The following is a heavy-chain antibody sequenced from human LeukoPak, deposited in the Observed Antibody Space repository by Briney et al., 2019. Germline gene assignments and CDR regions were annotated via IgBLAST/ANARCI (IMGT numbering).Heavy chain of an antibody. CDR3: ARWTNDYGGN. J-gene: IGHJ4*02. V-gene: IGHV4-34*01. CDR1: GGSFSGYY. D-gene: IGHD4-23*01. CDR2: INHSGST. Sequence: SETLSLTCAVYGGSFSGYYWSWIRQPPGKGLEWIGEINHSGSTNYNPSLKSRVTISVDTSKNQFSLKLSSVTAADTAVYYCARWTNDYGGNWGQGTLVTVSS.